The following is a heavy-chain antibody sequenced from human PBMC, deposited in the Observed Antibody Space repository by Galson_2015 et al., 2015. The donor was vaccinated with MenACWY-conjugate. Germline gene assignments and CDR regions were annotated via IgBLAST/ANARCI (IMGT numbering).Heavy chain of an antibody. D-gene: IGHD1-14*01. CDR3: IRDSAEIRAAILPKTTPGRGRQLDV. CDR1: GFTFSSYS. J-gene: IGHJ6*03. Sequence: SLRLSCAGSGFTFSSYSMNWARQAPGKGLEWVSFISTRSSDIFYADSVKGRFTISRDDAENSLYLQMSNLRPEDAAIYYCIRDSAEIRAAILPKTTPGRGRQLDVWGKGTTVIVSS. CDR2: ISTRSSDI. V-gene: IGHV3-21*06.